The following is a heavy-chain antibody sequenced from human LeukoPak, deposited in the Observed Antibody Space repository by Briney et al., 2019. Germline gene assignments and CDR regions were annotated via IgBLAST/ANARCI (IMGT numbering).Heavy chain of an antibody. CDR2: VRSDSSSL. D-gene: IGHD5-12*01. CDR1: GFTFSSYT. J-gene: IGHJ4*02. Sequence: GGSLRLSCAASGFTFSSYTMNWVRQAPGKGLEWVSYVRSDSSSLYADSVKGRFTISRDHAKHSVFLQMNSLRAEDTAVYYCARDSGYEFDFWGQGTPVTVSP. V-gene: IGHV3-48*04. CDR3: ARDSGYEFDF.